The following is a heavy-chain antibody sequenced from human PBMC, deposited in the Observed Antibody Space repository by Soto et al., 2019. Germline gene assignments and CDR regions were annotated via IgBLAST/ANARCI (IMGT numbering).Heavy chain of an antibody. D-gene: IGHD1-20*01. CDR2: ISAYNGNT. CDR1: GYTFTSYG. CDR3: ASTIRDNYYYYGMDV. Sequence: ASVKVSCKASGYTFTSYGISWVRQAPGQGLEWMGWISAYNGNTNYAQKLQGRVTMTTDTSTSTAYMELRSLRSDDTAVYYCASTIRDNYYYYGMDVWGQGTTVTVSS. J-gene: IGHJ6*02. V-gene: IGHV1-18*01.